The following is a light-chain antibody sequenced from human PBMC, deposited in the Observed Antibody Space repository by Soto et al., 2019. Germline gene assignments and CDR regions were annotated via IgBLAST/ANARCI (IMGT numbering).Light chain of an antibody. J-gene: IGLJ3*02. V-gene: IGLV1-40*01. Sequence: QSVLTQPPSLSGAPGQRVTISCTGSSSNIGAGYNVHWYQQLPGTAPKLLIYGNSNRPSGVPDRFSASKSGTSASLAITGLQTEDEADYYCQSYDRSLSGSGVFGGGTKLTVL. CDR2: GNS. CDR1: SSNIGAGYN. CDR3: QSYDRSLSGSGV.